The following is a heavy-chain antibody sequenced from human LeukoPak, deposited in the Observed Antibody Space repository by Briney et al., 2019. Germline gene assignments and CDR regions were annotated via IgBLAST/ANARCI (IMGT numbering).Heavy chain of an antibody. CDR2: VSTNDGNT. CDR1: GYTFTNYH. CDR3: TRAPPGMTMMTDY. V-gene: IGHV1-18*01. J-gene: IGHJ4*02. Sequence: PRASVTVSCKASGYTFTNYHIAWVRQAPGQGLEWMGWVSTNDGNTVYAQRLQGRVTMTADTSTSVAYMELRSLTSDDTAVYYCTRAPPGMTMMTDYWGQGTLVTVSS. D-gene: IGHD3-22*01.